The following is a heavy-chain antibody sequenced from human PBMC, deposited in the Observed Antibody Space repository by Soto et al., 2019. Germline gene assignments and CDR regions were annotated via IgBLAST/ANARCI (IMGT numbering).Heavy chain of an antibody. CDR2: LYWADDK. Sequence: QITLNESGPTVVKPAETLTLTCTFSGFSLTTSGVGVGWIRQSPGKAPEWLALLYWADDKRYSASLKSRLTITKDTSKNQVVLTMASVDPADTATYYCAHRILRTVFGLVTTTAIYFDFWGQGTPVVVSS. D-gene: IGHD3-3*01. CDR3: AHRILRTVFGLVTTTAIYFDF. CDR1: GFSLTTSGVG. J-gene: IGHJ4*02. V-gene: IGHV2-5*02.